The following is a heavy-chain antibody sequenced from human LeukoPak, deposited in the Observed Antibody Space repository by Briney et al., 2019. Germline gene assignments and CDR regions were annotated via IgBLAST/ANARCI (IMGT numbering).Heavy chain of an antibody. CDR2: ISSDGSTT. D-gene: IGHD2-21*01. CDR1: GFTFSSYW. Sequence: QPGGSLRLSCAASGFTFSSYWMHWVRQAPGKGLVWVSHISSDGSTTTHADSVKGRFTISRDNAKNTLYLQMNSLRAEDTAVYYCARDRGGGEDYWGQGTPVTVSS. CDR3: ARDRGGGEDY. J-gene: IGHJ4*02. V-gene: IGHV3-74*01.